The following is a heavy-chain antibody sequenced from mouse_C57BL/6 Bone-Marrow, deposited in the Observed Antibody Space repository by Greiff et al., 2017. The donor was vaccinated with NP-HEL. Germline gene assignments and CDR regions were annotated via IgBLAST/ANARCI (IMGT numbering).Heavy chain of an antibody. CDR1: GFTFSSYG. CDR2: ISSGGSYT. D-gene: IGHD4-1*01. J-gene: IGHJ1*03. Sequence: EVQLVESGGDLVKPGGSLKLSCAASGFTFSSYGMSWVRQTPDKRLEWVATISSGGSYTYYPDSVKGRFTISRDNAKNTLYLQMSSLKSEDTAMYYCARQRGLTGTMYFDVWGTGTTVTVSS. V-gene: IGHV5-6*01. CDR3: ARQRGLTGTMYFDV.